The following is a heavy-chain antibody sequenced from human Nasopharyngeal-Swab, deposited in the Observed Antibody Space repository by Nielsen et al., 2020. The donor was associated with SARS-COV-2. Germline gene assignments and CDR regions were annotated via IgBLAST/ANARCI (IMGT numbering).Heavy chain of an antibody. CDR3: ARRVLYSSAAFDI. Sequence: SCAASGFTFSSYWMSWVRQAPGKGLEWVANIKQDGSEKYYVDSVKGRFTISRDNAKNSLYLQMNSLRAEDTAVYYCARRVLYSSAAFDIWGQGTMVTVSS. J-gene: IGHJ3*02. CDR1: GFTFSSYW. CDR2: IKQDGSEK. V-gene: IGHV3-7*01. D-gene: IGHD6-19*01.